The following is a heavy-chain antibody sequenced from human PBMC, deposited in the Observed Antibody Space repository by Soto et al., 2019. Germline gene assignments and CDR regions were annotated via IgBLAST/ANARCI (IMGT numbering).Heavy chain of an antibody. CDR2: IVGRGNSA. CDR3: VREGRGSFDF. Sequence: PGGSLRLSCAASGFIFTNYAMNWVRQAPGKGLEWVSVIVGRGNSAYYADSVQGRFTISRDNSKNTLSLQKSSLTADDTAIYYCVREGRGSFDFWGRGTMVTVSS. D-gene: IGHD5-12*01. V-gene: IGHV3-23*01. CDR1: GFIFTNYA. J-gene: IGHJ3*01.